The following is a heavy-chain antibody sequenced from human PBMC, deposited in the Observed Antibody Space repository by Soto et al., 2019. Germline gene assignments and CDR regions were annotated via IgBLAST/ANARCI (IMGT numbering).Heavy chain of an antibody. CDR3: ARQLSSNFYYYALDV. CDR2: IFPRDSHT. J-gene: IGHJ6*02. CDR1: GYSFPNYW. Sequence: GESLKLSCRGSGYSFPNYWIGWVRQMPGKGLEWMGIIFPRDSHTRYSPSFQGQVTISADNSISTAYLQWSTLEASDTAMYYCARQLSSNFYYYALDVWGQGTTVTVSS. D-gene: IGHD6-13*01. V-gene: IGHV5-51*01.